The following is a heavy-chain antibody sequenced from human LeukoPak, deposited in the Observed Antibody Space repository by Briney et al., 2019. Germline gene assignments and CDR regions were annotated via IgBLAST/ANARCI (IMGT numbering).Heavy chain of an antibody. CDR2: IYFRGST. V-gene: IGHV4-59*12. D-gene: IGHD3-22*01. Sequence: PSETLSLTCTVSGGSISSYQWSWIRQPPGKGVEWIGRIYFRGSTNYNPSLKSRVTISVDTSKNQFSLKLSSVTAADTAVYYCARLEGGYYDSSGYLRPGAFDIWGQGTMVTVSS. J-gene: IGHJ3*02. CDR3: ARLEGGYYDSSGYLRPGAFDI. CDR1: GGSISSYQ.